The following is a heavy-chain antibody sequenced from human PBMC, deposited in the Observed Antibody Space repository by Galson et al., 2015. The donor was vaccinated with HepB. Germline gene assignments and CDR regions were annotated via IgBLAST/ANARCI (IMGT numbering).Heavy chain of an antibody. J-gene: IGHJ4*02. CDR2: ISSSSSTI. CDR1: GFTFSSYS. D-gene: IGHD2-2*01. CDR3: ARLYTDCSSTSCYLLFDY. V-gene: IGHV3-48*01. Sequence: SLRLSCAASGFTFSSYSMNWVRQAPGKGLEWVSYISSSSSTIYYADSVKGRFTISRDNAKNSLYLQMNSLGAEDTAVYYCARLYTDCSSTSCYLLFDYWGQGTLVTVSS.